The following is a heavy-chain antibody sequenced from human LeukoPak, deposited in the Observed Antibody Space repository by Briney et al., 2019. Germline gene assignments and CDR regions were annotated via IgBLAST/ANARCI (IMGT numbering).Heavy chain of an antibody. D-gene: IGHD3-10*01. Sequence: PGGSLRLSCAACGFTFSSYGMHWVRQAPGKGLEWVAFIRYDGSNKYYADSVKGRFTISRDNSKNTLYLQMNSLRAEDTAVYYCAKDIFYYGSGSYYDYWGQGTLVTVSS. CDR3: AKDIFYYGSGSYYDY. CDR1: GFTFSSYG. V-gene: IGHV3-30*02. CDR2: IRYDGSNK. J-gene: IGHJ4*02.